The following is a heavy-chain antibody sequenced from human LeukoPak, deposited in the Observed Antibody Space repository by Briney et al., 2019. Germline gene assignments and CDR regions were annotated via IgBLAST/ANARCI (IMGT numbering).Heavy chain of an antibody. CDR3: SKGPRGLYGMDV. CDR1: GFTFTSYA. CDR2: ISGSGGST. Sequence: PGGSLRLSCAASGFTFTSYAMSWVRQAPGKGLELASGISGSGGSTFYADSVKGRFTISRDNSENTVYLQMNSLRAEDTAVYYCSKGPRGLYGMDVWGQGTTVTVSS. D-gene: IGHD3-10*01. J-gene: IGHJ6*02. V-gene: IGHV3-23*01.